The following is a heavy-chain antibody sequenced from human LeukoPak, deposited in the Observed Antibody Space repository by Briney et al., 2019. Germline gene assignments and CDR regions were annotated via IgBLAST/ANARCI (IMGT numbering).Heavy chain of an antibody. J-gene: IGHJ4*02. Sequence: PGGSLRLSCAASGFTFHEYTMYWVRQVPGKGLEWVSLIRWDAGSTYYADSVKGRFTISRDNSKNSLYLQMNSLRTEDTALYYCAKGSWFGELYVAFDHWGQGALVTVSS. CDR3: AKGSWFGELYVAFDH. D-gene: IGHD3-10*01. CDR1: GFTFHEYT. V-gene: IGHV3-43*01. CDR2: IRWDAGST.